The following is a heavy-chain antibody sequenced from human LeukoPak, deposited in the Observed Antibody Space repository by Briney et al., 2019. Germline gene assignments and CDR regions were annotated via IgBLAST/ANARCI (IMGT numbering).Heavy chain of an antibody. J-gene: IGHJ4*02. CDR3: ARDDRLDY. V-gene: IGHV3-64*01. Sequence: GGSLRLSYAASGFTFSSYAMHGVRQAPGKGLEYVSAISSNGGSTYYANSVKGRFTISRDNSKNTLYLQMGSLRAEDMAVYYCARDDRLDYWGQGTLVTVSS. CDR2: ISSNGGST. CDR1: GFTFSSYA.